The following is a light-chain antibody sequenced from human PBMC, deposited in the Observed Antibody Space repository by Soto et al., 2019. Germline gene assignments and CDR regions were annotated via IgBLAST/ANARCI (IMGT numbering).Light chain of an antibody. CDR1: SGDIGSYNR. CDR3: SSYSNINTRACV. V-gene: IGLV2-14*01. Sequence: QSALTQHASVSGSPGQSITISCTGTSGDIGSYNRVSWYQQHPGKAPTLIIYEVTDRPSGVSNRFPGSKSGNTASLTISGLQAEDGAEYYCSSYSNINTRACVFGTGTKVTVL. J-gene: IGLJ1*01. CDR2: EVT.